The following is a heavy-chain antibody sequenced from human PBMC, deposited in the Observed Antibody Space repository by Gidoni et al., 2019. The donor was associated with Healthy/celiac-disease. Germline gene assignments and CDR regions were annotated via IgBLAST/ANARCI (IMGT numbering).Heavy chain of an antibody. D-gene: IGHD4-4*01. CDR3: AKDADYSNYVLWFDP. J-gene: IGHJ5*02. CDR1: GFTFDDYA. Sequence: EVQLVESGGGLVQPGRSLRRSCAASGFTFDDYAMHLVRQAPGNGLEWVSGISWNSGSIGYADSVKGRFTISRDNAKNSLYLQMNSLRAEDTALYYCAKDADYSNYVLWFDPWGQGTLVTVSS. V-gene: IGHV3-9*01. CDR2: ISWNSGSI.